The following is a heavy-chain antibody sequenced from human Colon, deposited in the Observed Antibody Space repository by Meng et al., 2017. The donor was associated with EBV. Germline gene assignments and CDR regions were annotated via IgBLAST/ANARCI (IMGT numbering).Heavy chain of an antibody. D-gene: IGHD3-10*01. CDR3: VRDTRRGGGWFDP. J-gene: IGHJ5*02. CDR2: IYHGVNI. V-gene: IGHV4-30-2*01. Sequence: PESASGLVRPSQPLALTCAGSGAYITRCDYSWTWIRQPPGKGLEWIGYIYHGVNIYYTPSLRSRVTISVDKSRNQFSLKLTSVSAADTAVYYCVRDTRRGGGWFDPWGQGTLVTVSS. CDR1: GAYITRCDYS.